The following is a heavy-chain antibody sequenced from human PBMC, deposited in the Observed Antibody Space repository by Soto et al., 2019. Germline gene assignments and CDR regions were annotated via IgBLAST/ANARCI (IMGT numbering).Heavy chain of an antibody. CDR2: ISSSSSYI. CDR1: GFTFSSYS. J-gene: IGHJ3*02. D-gene: IGHD3-16*01. CDR3: ASGKSYAPADAFDT. V-gene: IGHV3-21*01. Sequence: GSLRLSCAASGFTFSSYSMNWVRQAPGKGLEWVSSISSSSSYIYYADSVKGRFTISRDNAKNPLYLQMNSLRAEDTAVYYCASGKSYAPADAFDTWGQGTMVTVSS.